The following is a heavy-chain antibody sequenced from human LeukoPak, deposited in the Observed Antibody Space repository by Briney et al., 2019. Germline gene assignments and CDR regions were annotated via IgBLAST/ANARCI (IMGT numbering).Heavy chain of an antibody. J-gene: IGHJ4*02. CDR3: ASLTNYYGSGSYLL. V-gene: IGHV4-39*01. CDR1: GGSINSSSYY. CDR2: IYYSGST. D-gene: IGHD3-10*01. Sequence: KPSETLSPPRTVSGGSINSSSYYWGWVRHPPGKGLEWVGSIYYSGSTYYNPSLKSRVTISVDTSKNQFSLKLSSVTAADTAVYYCASLTNYYGSGSYLLWGQGTLVTVSS.